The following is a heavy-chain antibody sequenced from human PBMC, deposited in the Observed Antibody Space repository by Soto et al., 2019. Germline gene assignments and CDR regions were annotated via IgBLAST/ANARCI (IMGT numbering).Heavy chain of an antibody. CDR2: INWNGGST. CDR3: ATLDTAEIQTAAY. D-gene: IGHD2-15*01. Sequence: GGSLRLSCAASGFTFDDYGMSWVRQAPGKGLEWVSGINWNGGSTGYADSVKGRFTISRDNAKNSLYLQMNSLRVEDTAVYYCATLDTAEIQTAAYWGQGTLVTVSS. V-gene: IGHV3-20*04. J-gene: IGHJ4*02. CDR1: GFTFDDYG.